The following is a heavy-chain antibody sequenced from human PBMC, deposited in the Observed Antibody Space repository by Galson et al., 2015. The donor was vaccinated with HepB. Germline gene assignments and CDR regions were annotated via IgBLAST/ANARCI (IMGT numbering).Heavy chain of an antibody. V-gene: IGHV3-15*01. J-gene: IGHJ3*02. CDR1: GFTFSNAW. CDR3: TTDPYPSYYYDSSGYPIPVDAFDI. CDR2: IKSNTDGGTT. D-gene: IGHD3-22*01. Sequence: SLRLSCAASGFTFSNAWMSWVRQAPGKGLEWVGRIKSNTDGGTTDYAAPVKGRFTISRDDSKNTLYLPMNSLKTEDTAVYYCTTDPYPSYYYDSSGYPIPVDAFDIWGQGTMVTVSS.